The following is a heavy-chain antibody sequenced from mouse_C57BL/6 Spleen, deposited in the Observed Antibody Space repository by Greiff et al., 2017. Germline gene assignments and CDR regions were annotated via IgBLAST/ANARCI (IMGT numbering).Heavy chain of an antibody. D-gene: IGHD1-1*01. CDR1: GYTFTSYW. Sequence: VQLQQSGTVLARPGASVKMSCKTSGYTFTSYWMHWVKQRTGQGLEWIGAIYPGNSDTSYNQKFKGKAKLTAVTSASTAYMELSSLTTEDSAVYYSTRGDYDCGSSFYAMDYWGQGTAGTVAS. CDR2: IYPGNSDT. CDR3: TRGDYDCGSSFYAMDY. J-gene: IGHJ4*01. V-gene: IGHV1-5*01.